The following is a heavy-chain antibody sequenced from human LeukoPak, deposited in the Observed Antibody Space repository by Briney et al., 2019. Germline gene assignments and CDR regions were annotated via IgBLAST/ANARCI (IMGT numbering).Heavy chain of an antibody. J-gene: IGHJ5*02. D-gene: IGHD4-17*01. V-gene: IGHV4-38-2*02. CDR3: ARVYDTVTDNWFDP. CDR1: GYSISSGYY. Sequence: SETLSLTCTVSGYSISSGYYWGWIRQPPGKGLEWIGSIYHSGSTYYNPSLKSRVTISVDTSKNQFSLKLSSVTAADTAVYYCARVYDTVTDNWFDPRGQGTLVTVSS. CDR2: IYHSGST.